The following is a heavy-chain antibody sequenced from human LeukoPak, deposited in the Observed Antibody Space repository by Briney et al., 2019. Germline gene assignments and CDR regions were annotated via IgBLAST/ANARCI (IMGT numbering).Heavy chain of an antibody. D-gene: IGHD2/OR15-2a*01. J-gene: IGHJ5*02. V-gene: IGHV3-23*01. Sequence: GGSLRLSCAASGFTFSSYAMSWVRQAPGKGLEWVSVVSGSGGSTYYADSVKGRFTISRDNSKNTLYLQMNSLRAEDTAVYYCAKGGTTRYRYSWFDPWGQGTLVTVSS. CDR3: AKGGTTRYRYSWFDP. CDR2: VSGSGGST. CDR1: GFTFSSYA.